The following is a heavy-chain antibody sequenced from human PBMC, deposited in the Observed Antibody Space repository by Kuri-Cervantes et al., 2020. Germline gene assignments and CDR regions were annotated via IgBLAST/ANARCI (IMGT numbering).Heavy chain of an antibody. CDR1: GFTFSSYS. D-gene: IGHD3-22*01. J-gene: IGHJ4*02. CDR3: ARDLGGGDDYYDSSGYYLSSDY. Sequence: GESLKISCAASGFTFSSYSMNWVRQAPGKGLEWVSSISSSSSYIYYADSVKGRFTISRDNAKNSLYLQMNSLRAEDTAVYYCARDLGGGDDYYDSSGYYLSSDYWGQGTLVTVSS. V-gene: IGHV3-21*01. CDR2: ISSSSSYI.